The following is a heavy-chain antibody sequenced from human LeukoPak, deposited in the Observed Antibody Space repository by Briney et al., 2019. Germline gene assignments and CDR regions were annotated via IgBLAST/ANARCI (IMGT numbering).Heavy chain of an antibody. CDR2: IGTGGSPI. CDR3: ARGSLYNWNYGGVYYYYGMDV. D-gene: IGHD1-7*01. J-gene: IGHJ6*02. CDR1: GFTFSSYE. Sequence: GGSLRLSCAASGFTFSSYEMNWVRQAPGKGLEWVSYIGTGGSPISYADSVKGRFTVSRDNPKNSLYLQMNSLRAEDTAVYYCARGSLYNWNYGGVYYYYGMDVWGQGTTVTVSS. V-gene: IGHV3-48*03.